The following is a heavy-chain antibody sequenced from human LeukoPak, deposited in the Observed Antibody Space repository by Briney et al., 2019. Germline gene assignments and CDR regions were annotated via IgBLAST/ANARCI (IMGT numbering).Heavy chain of an antibody. CDR1: GGXISSYY. CDR3: ARRWSSGWSDY. J-gene: IGHJ4*02. CDR2: IYYSGST. Sequence: SETLSLTCTVSGGXISSYYCSWIRQPPGKGLEWIGYIYYSGSTNYNPSLKSRVTISVDTSKNQFSLKLSSVTAADTAVYYCARRWSSGWSDYWGQGGLVTVSS. D-gene: IGHD6-19*01. V-gene: IGHV4-59*08.